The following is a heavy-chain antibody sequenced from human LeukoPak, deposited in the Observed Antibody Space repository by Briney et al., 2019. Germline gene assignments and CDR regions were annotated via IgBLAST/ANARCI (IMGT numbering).Heavy chain of an antibody. CDR3: AKFPTSSTMIVTFDY. J-gene: IGHJ4*02. Sequence: PGGSLRLSCAASGFTVSSYAMSWVRQAPGKGLEWVSAISGSGGSTYYADSVKGRFTIPRDNSKNTLYLQMNSLRAEDTAVYYCAKFPTSSTMIVTFDYWGQGTLVTVSS. D-gene: IGHD3-22*01. CDR2: ISGSGGST. V-gene: IGHV3-23*01. CDR1: GFTVSSYA.